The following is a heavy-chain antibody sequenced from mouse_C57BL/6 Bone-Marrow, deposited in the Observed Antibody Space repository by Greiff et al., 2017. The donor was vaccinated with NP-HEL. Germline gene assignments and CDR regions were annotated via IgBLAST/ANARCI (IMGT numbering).Heavy chain of an antibody. CDR2: IYPRDGST. D-gene: IGHD1-1*01. CDR3: EREATVVATDGWYFDV. V-gene: IGHV1-85*01. Sequence: VQLQQSGPELVKPGASVKLSCKASGYTFTSYDINWVKQRPGQGLEWIGWIYPRDGSTKYNEKFKGKATLTVDTSSSTAYMELHSLPSEDSAVYFCEREATVVATDGWYFDVWGTGTTVTVSS. J-gene: IGHJ1*03. CDR1: GYTFTSYD.